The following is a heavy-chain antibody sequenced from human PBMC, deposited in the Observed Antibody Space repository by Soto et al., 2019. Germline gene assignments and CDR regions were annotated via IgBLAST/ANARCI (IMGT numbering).Heavy chain of an antibody. CDR2: INSDGSST. J-gene: IGHJ6*03. V-gene: IGHV3-74*01. CDR3: ARGNDYYYYMDV. CDR1: GFTFSSYW. Sequence: GGSLRLSCAASGFTFSSYWMHWVRQAPGKGLVWVSRINSDGSSTSYADSVKGRFTISCDNAKNTMYLQMNSLRAEDTAVYYCARGNDYYYYMDVWGKGTTVTVSS.